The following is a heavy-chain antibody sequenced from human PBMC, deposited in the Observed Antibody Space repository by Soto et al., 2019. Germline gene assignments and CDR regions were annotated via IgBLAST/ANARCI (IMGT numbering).Heavy chain of an antibody. Sequence: SDTLSLTCTVSGGSFSSFYWSWIRQPAGKGLEWIGRIYSGGRNNYNPTLKSRVTMSVDTSKSQFSLRLSTVSDADTAMYYCARGSSRWDYWGQGTLVTVSS. CDR2: IYSGGRN. CDR1: GGSFSSFY. V-gene: IGHV4-4*07. J-gene: IGHJ4*02. D-gene: IGHD6-13*01. CDR3: ARGSSRWDY.